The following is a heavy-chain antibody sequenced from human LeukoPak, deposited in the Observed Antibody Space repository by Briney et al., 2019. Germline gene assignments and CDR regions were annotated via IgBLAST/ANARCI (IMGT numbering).Heavy chain of an antibody. V-gene: IGHV3-33*01. Sequence: PGKSLILSCAVSGFSFSSYDMHWVRQAPGKGLEWVAAIKYDGNNKYYVESVKGRFTISRDNSRNILYLQMNSLRVEDTAVYSCSILAVASDFDYWGQGTLVTVSS. CDR2: IKYDGNNK. CDR3: SILAVASDFDY. J-gene: IGHJ4*02. CDR1: GFSFSSYD. D-gene: IGHD6-19*01.